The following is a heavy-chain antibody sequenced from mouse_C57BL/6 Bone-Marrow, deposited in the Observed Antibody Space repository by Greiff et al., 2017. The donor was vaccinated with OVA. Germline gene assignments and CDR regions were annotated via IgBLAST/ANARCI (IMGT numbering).Heavy chain of an antibody. CDR2: IDPEDGDT. J-gene: IGHJ3*01. CDR1: GFNIKDYY. CDR3: TTYYYGSSSAWFAY. D-gene: IGHD1-1*01. Sequence: VQLQQSGAELVRPGASVKLSCTASGFNIKDYYMHWVKQRPEQGLEWIGRIDPEDGDTEYAQKFQGKATLTADTSSNTAYLHLSSLTSEDTAVYYCTTYYYGSSSAWFAYWGQGTLVTVSA. V-gene: IGHV14-1*01.